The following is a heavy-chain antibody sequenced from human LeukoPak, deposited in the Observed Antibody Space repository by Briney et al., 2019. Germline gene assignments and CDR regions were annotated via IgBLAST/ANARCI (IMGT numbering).Heavy chain of an antibody. D-gene: IGHD4-17*01. V-gene: IGHV3-11*01. CDR3: ARVGRLQYGDYVAFDY. CDR1: GFTFTDYY. CDR2: ISVSATTM. Sequence: GGSLRLSCATSGFTFTDYYMSWIRQAPGKGLEWVSYISVSATTMYYADSVKGRFTLSRDNAKNSLYLQMNSLRAEDSAVYYCARVGRLQYGDYVAFDYWGQGTLVTVSS. J-gene: IGHJ4*02.